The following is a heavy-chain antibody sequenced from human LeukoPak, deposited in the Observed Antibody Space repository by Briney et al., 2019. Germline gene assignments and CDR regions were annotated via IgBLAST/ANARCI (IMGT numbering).Heavy chain of an antibody. CDR1: GGSFSGYY. V-gene: IGHV4-34*01. J-gene: IGHJ5*02. CDR3: ARGAYDSSGYYPIWFDP. D-gene: IGHD3-22*01. Sequence: PSETLSLTCAVYGGSFSGYYWSWIRQPPGKGREWIGEMNHSGSTNDNTSLKSQVTISVDTSKNQFSLKLSSVTAADTAVYYCARGAYDSSGYYPIWFDPWGQGTLVTVSS. CDR2: MNHSGST.